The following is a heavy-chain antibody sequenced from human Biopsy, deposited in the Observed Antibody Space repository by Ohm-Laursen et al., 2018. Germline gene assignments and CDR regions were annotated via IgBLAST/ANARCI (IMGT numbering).Heavy chain of an antibody. CDR3: AKAPKFYYDIRDYYDTPFDI. V-gene: IGHV3-21*01. CDR2: ISSRSSDI. CDR1: GFIFSTYT. Sequence: SLRLSCAASGFIFSTYTMNWVRQAPGEGLEWVSSISSRSSDIYYADSVKGRFTISRDNAKNSLFLHMNSLRAEDTAVYYCAKAPKFYYDIRDYYDTPFDIWGQGTMVTVSP. D-gene: IGHD3-22*01. J-gene: IGHJ3*02.